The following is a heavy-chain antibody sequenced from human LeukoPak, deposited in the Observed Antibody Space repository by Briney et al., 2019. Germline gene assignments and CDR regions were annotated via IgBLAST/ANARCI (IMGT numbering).Heavy chain of an antibody. Sequence: SETLSLTCAVYGGSFSGYYWGWIRQPPGKGLEWIGSIYYSGSTYYNPSLKSRVTISVDTSKNQFSLKLSSVTAADTAVYYCARDQSDYDYVWGSYRFSAFDIWGQGTMVTVSS. CDR3: ARDQSDYDYVWGSYRFSAFDI. CDR1: GGSFSGYY. D-gene: IGHD3-16*02. CDR2: IYYSGST. J-gene: IGHJ3*02. V-gene: IGHV4-34*01.